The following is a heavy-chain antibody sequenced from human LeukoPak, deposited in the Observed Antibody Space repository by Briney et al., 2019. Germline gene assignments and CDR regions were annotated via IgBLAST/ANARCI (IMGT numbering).Heavy chain of an antibody. Sequence: GGSLRLSCAASGFTFSSYAMSWVRQAPGRGLEWVSAISGSGGSTYYADSVKGRFTISRDNSKNTLYLQMNSLRAEDTAVYYCAKHLEYSSSSLDYWGQGTLVTVSS. CDR1: GFTFSSYA. CDR2: ISGSGGST. D-gene: IGHD6-6*01. J-gene: IGHJ4*02. V-gene: IGHV3-23*01. CDR3: AKHLEYSSSSLDY.